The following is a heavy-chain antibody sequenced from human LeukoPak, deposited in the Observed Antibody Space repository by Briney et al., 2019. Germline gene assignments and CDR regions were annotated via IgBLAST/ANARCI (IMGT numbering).Heavy chain of an antibody. CDR3: ARVGGVGATGDYFDY. J-gene: IGHJ4*02. Sequence: SETLSLTCTVSGGSISSYYWSWIRQPPGKGLEWIGDIYYSGSTNYNPSLKSRVTISVDTAKNPFSLKLSTVTAADTAVYYCARVGGVGATGDYFDYWGQGTMVTVSS. CDR1: GGSISSYY. V-gene: IGHV4-59*01. CDR2: IYYSGST. D-gene: IGHD1-26*01.